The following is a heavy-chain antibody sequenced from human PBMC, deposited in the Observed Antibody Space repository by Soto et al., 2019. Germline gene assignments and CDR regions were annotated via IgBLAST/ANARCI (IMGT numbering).Heavy chain of an antibody. J-gene: IGHJ5*02. CDR2: ISPSDSCA. V-gene: IGHV5-10-1*01. D-gene: IGHD3-9*01. CDR3: ARHHYDALNGYSKWLAP. CDR1: GYIFTSYL. Sequence: GDALNISCKCSGYIFTSYLIILVREMPGKCLGWMGRISPSDSCAYYSPSFQGHVNISADNSISTAYLQWSSLKASDTSIYYCARHHYDALNGYSKWLAPWGQGTLVTVSS.